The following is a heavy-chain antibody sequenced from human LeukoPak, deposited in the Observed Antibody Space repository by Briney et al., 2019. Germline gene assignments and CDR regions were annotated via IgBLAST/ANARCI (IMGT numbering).Heavy chain of an antibody. V-gene: IGHV1-2*02. J-gene: IGHJ4*02. CDR1: RYTFTGYY. CDR3: AREAGLTTVTYDY. Sequence: ASVKVSCKASRYTFTGYYMHWVRQAPGQGLEWMGWINPNSGGTNYAQKFQGRVTMTRDTSISTAYMELSRLRSDDTAVYYCAREAGLTTVTYDYWGQGTLVTVSS. CDR2: INPNSGGT. D-gene: IGHD4-17*01.